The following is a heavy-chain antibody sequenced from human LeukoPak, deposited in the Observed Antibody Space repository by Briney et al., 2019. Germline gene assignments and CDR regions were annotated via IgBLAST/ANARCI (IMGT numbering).Heavy chain of an antibody. J-gene: IGHJ4*02. D-gene: IGHD1-26*01. V-gene: IGHV1-8*01. CDR2: MNPNSGNT. CDR3: ARSSVGARRRIDY. CDR1: GYTFTSYD. Sequence: APVKVSCTASGYTFTSYDINWVRQAPGQGLEWMGWMNPNSGNTGYAQKFQGRVTMTRSASINTAYMELSSLTSDDTAVYYCARSSVGARRRIDYWGQGTLVTVSS.